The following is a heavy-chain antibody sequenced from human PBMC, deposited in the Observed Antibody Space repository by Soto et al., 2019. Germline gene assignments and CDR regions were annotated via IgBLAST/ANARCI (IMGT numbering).Heavy chain of an antibody. CDR1: GGTFSSYA. CDR3: AREDRGCSSTSCWEDY. CDR2: IIPIFGTA. J-gene: IGHJ4*02. D-gene: IGHD2-2*01. Sequence: SVKVSCKASGGTFSSYAISWVRQAPGQGLEWMGGIIPIFGTANYAQKFQGRVTITADESTSTAYMELSSLRSEDTAVYYCAREDRGCSSTSCWEDYWGQGTLVTAPQ. V-gene: IGHV1-69*13.